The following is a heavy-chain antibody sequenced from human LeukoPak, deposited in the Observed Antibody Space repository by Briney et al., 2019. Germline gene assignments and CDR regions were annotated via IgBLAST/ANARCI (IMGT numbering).Heavy chain of an antibody. CDR1: GFTFSSYW. Sequence: GGSLRLSCAASGFTFSSYWMTWGRQAPGQGLEWVANIRQDGSEKNYVDSVKGRFTISRDNAKNSLYLQMNSLRVEDTAVYFCMRQNRAYFFGHWGQGTLVTVSS. CDR2: IRQDGSEK. CDR3: MRQNRAYFFGH. J-gene: IGHJ1*01. D-gene: IGHD3-3*01. V-gene: IGHV3-7*01.